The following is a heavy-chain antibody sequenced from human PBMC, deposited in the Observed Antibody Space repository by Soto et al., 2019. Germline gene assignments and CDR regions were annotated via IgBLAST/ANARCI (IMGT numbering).Heavy chain of an antibody. D-gene: IGHD3-10*01. V-gene: IGHV4-59*01. CDR1: GGSFSGYY. CDR3: ARDTMAFGFDY. J-gene: IGHJ4*02. Sequence: SETLSLTCAVYGGSFSGYYWSWIRQPPGKGLEWIGYMYYTGRTTYNPSLKSRVTISMDASKNQFALNLTSVTAADTAMYYCARDTMAFGFDYWGQGALVNVSS. CDR2: MYYTGRT.